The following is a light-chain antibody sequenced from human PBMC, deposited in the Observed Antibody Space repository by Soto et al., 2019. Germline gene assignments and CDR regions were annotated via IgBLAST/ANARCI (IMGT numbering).Light chain of an antibody. CDR1: QSVSSD. Sequence: EIVMTQSPATLSVSPGERATLSCRASQSVSSDLAWYHQKPGQAPRLLIYGASTRATGIPARFSGSGSGTEFTLTINSLQSEDFAVYYCQQYIRWPLTFGGGTKVEIK. CDR3: QQYIRWPLT. J-gene: IGKJ4*01. V-gene: IGKV3-15*01. CDR2: GAS.